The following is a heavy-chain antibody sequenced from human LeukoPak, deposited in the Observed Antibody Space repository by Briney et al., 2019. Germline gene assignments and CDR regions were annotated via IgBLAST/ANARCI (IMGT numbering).Heavy chain of an antibody. D-gene: IGHD2-2*02. J-gene: IGHJ4*02. Sequence: ASVKVSCKASGYTFTSYGISWVRQAPGQGLEWMGWISAYNGNTNYAQKLQGRVTMTTDTSTSTAYMELRSLRSDDTAVYYCAGDRSSYCSSTSCYMGIDYWGQGTLVTVSS. CDR2: ISAYNGNT. V-gene: IGHV1-18*01. CDR3: AGDRSSYCSSTSCYMGIDY. CDR1: GYTFTSYG.